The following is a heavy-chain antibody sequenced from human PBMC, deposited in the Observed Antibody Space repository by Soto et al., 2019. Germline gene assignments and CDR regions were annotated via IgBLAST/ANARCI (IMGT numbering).Heavy chain of an antibody. CDR1: GYTFTSYG. D-gene: IGHD6-13*01. J-gene: IGHJ4*02. V-gene: IGHV1-18*01. CDR2: ISAYNGNT. Sequence: QVQLVQSGAEVKKPGASVKVSCKASGYTFTSYGISWVRQAPGQGLEWMGWISAYNGNTNYAQKLQGRVTMSTDTSTSTAYMELRSLRSDDTAVYYCARDRAPYSSSWYADYWGQGTLVTVSS. CDR3: ARDRAPYSSSWYADY.